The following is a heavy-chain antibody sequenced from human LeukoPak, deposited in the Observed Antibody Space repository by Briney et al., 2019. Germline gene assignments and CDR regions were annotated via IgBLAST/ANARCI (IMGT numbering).Heavy chain of an antibody. CDR1: GFSLSGYW. J-gene: IGHJ5*02. V-gene: IGHV3-74*01. CDR2: NNGDGSTT. D-gene: IGHD2-15*01. Sequence: GGSLRLSCVASGFSLSGYWMYWVRQAPGKGLMYISRNNGDGSTTNYADVVKGRFTMSRDNVENTLYLQMNSLRVEDTAVYYCARDPRNVGLAPWGQGTLVTVSS. CDR3: ARDPRNVGLAP.